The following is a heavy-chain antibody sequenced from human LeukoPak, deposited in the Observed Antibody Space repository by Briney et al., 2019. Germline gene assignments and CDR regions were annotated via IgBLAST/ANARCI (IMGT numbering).Heavy chain of an antibody. J-gene: IGHJ4*02. D-gene: IGHD3-22*01. V-gene: IGHV1-8*01. CDR1: GYTFTSYD. CDR2: MNPNSGNT. Sequence: ASVKVSCKASGYTFTSYDINWVRQATGQGLEWMGWMNPNSGNTGYAQKFRGRVTMTRNTSISTAYMELSRLRSDDTALYYCTRGSYYDSSGYSGVRLFDYWGQGTPVTVPS. CDR3: TRGSYYDSSGYSGVRLFDY.